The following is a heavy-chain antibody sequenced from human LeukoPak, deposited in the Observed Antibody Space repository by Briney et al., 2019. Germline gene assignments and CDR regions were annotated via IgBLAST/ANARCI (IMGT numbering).Heavy chain of an antibody. D-gene: IGHD3-10*01. CDR1: GYTFTSYD. V-gene: IGHV1-8*01. Sequence: ASVKVSCKASGYTFTSYDINWVRQATGQGLEWMGWMNPNSGNTGYAQKFQGRVTMTRNTSISTAYMELSSLRSEDTAVYYCARHEQLLWFGELSAWGQGTLVTVSS. CDR2: MNPNSGNT. CDR3: ARHEQLLWFGELSA. J-gene: IGHJ5*02.